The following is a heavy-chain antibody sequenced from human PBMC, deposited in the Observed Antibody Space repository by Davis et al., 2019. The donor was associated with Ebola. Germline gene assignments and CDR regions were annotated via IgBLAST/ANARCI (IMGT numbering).Heavy chain of an antibody. J-gene: IGHJ5*02. D-gene: IGHD3-3*01. V-gene: IGHV4-34*01. CDR2: INHSGFT. Sequence: PSETLFLTCAVYGGSFSGYYWSWIRQPPGKGLEWIGEINHSGFTSYNPSLKSRVTISVDTSKNQFSLKLSSVTAADTAVYYCTSMYYDFWSGYCYGFDPWGQGTLVTVSS. CDR1: GGSFSGYY. CDR3: TSMYYDFWSGYCYGFDP.